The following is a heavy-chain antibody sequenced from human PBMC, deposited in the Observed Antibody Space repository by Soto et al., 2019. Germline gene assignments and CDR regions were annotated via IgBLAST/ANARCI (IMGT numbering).Heavy chain of an antibody. CDR3: VRDSYTAHWHTAGEDY. V-gene: IGHV3-7*01. Sequence: VPLVESGGGLVQPGGSLRLSCAASGFYITNYWMTWVRQAPGKGPEWVANIKEDGSLKFYVDSVRGRFTISRDSAKNSVYLEMSRLRAEDTAVYYCVRDSYTAHWHTAGEDYWGQGTLVTVSS. CDR1: GFYITNYW. J-gene: IGHJ4*02. CDR2: IKEDGSLK. D-gene: IGHD2-2*02.